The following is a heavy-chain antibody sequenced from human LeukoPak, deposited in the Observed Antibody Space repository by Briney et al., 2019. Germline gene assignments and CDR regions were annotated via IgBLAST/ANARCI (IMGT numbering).Heavy chain of an antibody. CDR1: GFTFSSNA. D-gene: IGHD5-12*01. Sequence: PGGSLRLSCAASGFTFSSNAMHWVRQAPGKGLEWVVVISYDGSNKYYADSVKGRFTISRDDSKNTLYLQMNSLRAEDTAVYYCASPPFPYGGYWAYYFDYWGQGTLVTVSS. J-gene: IGHJ4*02. CDR3: ASPPFPYGGYWAYYFDY. V-gene: IGHV3-30*14. CDR2: ISYDGSNK.